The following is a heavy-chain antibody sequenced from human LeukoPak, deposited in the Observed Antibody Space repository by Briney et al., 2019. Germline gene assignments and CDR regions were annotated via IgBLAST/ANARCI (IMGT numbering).Heavy chain of an antibody. CDR2: ISSSSSTI. CDR3: ARGPYSSRGTYYYYGMDV. J-gene: IGHJ6*02. Sequence: GGSLRLSCAASGFTFSSYSMNWVRQAPGKGLEWVSYISSSSSTIYYADSVKGRFTISRDNAKNSLYLQMNSLRAEDTAVYYCARGPYSSRGTYYYYGMDVWGQGTTVTVSS. D-gene: IGHD6-13*01. V-gene: IGHV3-48*04. CDR1: GFTFSSYS.